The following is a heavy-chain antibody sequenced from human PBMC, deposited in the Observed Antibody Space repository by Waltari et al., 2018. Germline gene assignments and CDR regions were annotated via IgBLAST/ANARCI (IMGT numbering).Heavy chain of an antibody. CDR2: ISGGGGST. Sequence: ELQLVESGGGLVQPGGSLRLSCAGPRFTFGSYAMSWVRQPPGKGLEWVSSISGGGGSTYYSDPVKGRFTISRDNSKNTLYLQMNSLRAEDTAIYYCAKDDGGTYQGPFDVWGQGTMVTVSS. CDR1: RFTFGSYA. D-gene: IGHD3-16*02. V-gene: IGHV3-23*04. J-gene: IGHJ3*01. CDR3: AKDDGGTYQGPFDV.